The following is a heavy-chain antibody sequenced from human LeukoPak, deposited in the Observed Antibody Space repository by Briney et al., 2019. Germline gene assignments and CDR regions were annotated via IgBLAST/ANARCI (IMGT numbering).Heavy chain of an antibody. V-gene: IGHV1-2*04. CDR2: INPNSGGT. CDR3: ARDRRAVAGIPYYYYYYGMDV. J-gene: IGHJ6*04. CDR1: GYTFTGYY. Sequence: GASVKVSCKASGYTFTGYYMHWVRQAPGQGLEWMGWINPNSGGTNYARKFQGWVTMTRDTSISTAYMELSRLRSDDTAVYYCARDRRAVAGIPYYYYYYGMDVWGKGTTVTVSS. D-gene: IGHD6-19*01.